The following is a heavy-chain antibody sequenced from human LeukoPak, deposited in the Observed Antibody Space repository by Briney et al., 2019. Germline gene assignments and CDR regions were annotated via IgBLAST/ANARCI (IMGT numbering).Heavy chain of an antibody. J-gene: IGHJ4*02. CDR1: GLTFSDYY. V-gene: IGHV3-11*01. D-gene: IGHD3-22*01. CDR2: ISSSGSTI. Sequence: PGGSLRLSCAASGLTFSDYYMSWIRQAPGKGLEWVSYISSSGSTIYYADSVKGRFTISRDNAKNSLYLQMNSLRAEDTAVYYWARPLSYYYDSSGYYTYWGQGTLVTVSS. CDR3: ARPLSYYYDSSGYYTY.